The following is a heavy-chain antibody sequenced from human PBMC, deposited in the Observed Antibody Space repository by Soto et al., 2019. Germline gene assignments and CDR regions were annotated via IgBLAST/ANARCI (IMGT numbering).Heavy chain of an antibody. J-gene: IGHJ6*02. V-gene: IGHV1-69*13. D-gene: IGHD2-15*01. Sequence: ASVKVSCKASGGTFSSYAISWVRQAPGQGLEWMGEIIPIFGTANYAQKFQGRVTITADESTSTAYMELSSLRSEDTAVYYCARDIAGVAATPKFSAYYYGMDVWGQGTTVTAP. CDR3: ARDIAGVAATPKFSAYYYGMDV. CDR1: GGTFSSYA. CDR2: IIPIFGTA.